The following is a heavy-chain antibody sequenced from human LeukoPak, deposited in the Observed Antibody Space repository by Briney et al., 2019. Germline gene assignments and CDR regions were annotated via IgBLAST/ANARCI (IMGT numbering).Heavy chain of an antibody. CDR3: GRKISGSYYGLDY. V-gene: IGHV5-51*01. CDR1: GYTFTSYW. D-gene: IGHD1-26*01. Sequence: GESLKISCKGSGYTFTSYWIAWVRQMPGKGLEWMGIIYPADSDTRYSPSFQGQVTISVDKSISTAYLQWSSLKASDTAMYYCGRKISGSYYGLDYWGQGTLVTVSS. J-gene: IGHJ4*02. CDR2: IYPADSDT.